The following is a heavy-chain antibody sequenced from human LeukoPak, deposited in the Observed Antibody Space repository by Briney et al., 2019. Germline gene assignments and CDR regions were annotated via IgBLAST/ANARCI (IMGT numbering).Heavy chain of an antibody. CDR3: ARWGCNSISCLFDY. CDR2: INTGNGNT. J-gene: IGHJ4*02. CDR1: GYTFTTYA. V-gene: IGHV1-3*04. Sequence: GASVTVSFKASGYTFTTYAINWVRQAPGQRLAWMGWINTGNGNTKYPQKFQGRVTITRDTSASTAYMELSSLRSEDTAVYYCARWGCNSISCLFDYWGQGTLVTVSS. D-gene: IGHD3-3*02.